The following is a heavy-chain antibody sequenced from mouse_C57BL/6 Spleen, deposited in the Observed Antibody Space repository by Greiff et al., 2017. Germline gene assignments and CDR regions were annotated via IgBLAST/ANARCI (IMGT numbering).Heavy chain of an antibody. D-gene: IGHD1-1*01. Sequence: VQLQQSGAELVRPGASVTLSCKASGYTFTGYGMHWVKQTPVHGLEWIGAIDPETGGTAYNQKFKGKAILTADKSSSTAYMELRSLTSEDSAVYSSTRDGYSSCFYYFDYWGQGTTLTVSS. CDR3: TRDGYSSCFYYFDY. J-gene: IGHJ2*01. CDR2: IDPETGGT. CDR1: GYTFTGYG. V-gene: IGHV1-15*01.